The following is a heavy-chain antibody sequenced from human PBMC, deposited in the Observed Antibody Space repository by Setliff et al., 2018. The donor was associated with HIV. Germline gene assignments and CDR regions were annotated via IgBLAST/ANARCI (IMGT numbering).Heavy chain of an antibody. CDR2: VYFSGTT. Sequence: PSETLSLTCTDSGDSISGSSYYWGWIRQSPGRELEWLGSVYFSGTTYYNPSLKSRVKVSVNMSQNQFSLKVTSVTAADTAVYYCARQYSSSSAHFEYWGQGALVTVSS. V-gene: IGHV4-39*01. J-gene: IGHJ4*02. CDR1: GDSISGSSYY. D-gene: IGHD6-13*01. CDR3: ARQYSSSSAHFEY.